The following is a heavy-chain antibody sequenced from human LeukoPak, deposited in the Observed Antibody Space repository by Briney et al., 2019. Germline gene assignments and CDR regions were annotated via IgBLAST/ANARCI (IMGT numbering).Heavy chain of an antibody. Sequence: ASVKVSCKASGYTFTSYDINWVRQAPGQGLEWMGWMNPNSGNTGYAQKFQGRVTMTRNTSISTAYMELSSLRSEDTAVYYCARGLPGYYDSSGYYPLDYWGQGTLVTVSS. CDR3: ARGLPGYYDSSGYYPLDY. V-gene: IGHV1-8*01. D-gene: IGHD3-22*01. CDR1: GYTFTSYD. J-gene: IGHJ4*02. CDR2: MNPNSGNT.